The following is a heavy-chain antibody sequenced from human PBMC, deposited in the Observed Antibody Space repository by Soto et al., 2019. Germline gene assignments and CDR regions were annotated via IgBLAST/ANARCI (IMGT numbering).Heavy chain of an antibody. CDR3: ARELRGYSYGHKPYPFDY. V-gene: IGHV3-23*01. CDR1: GFTFSSYA. CDR2: ISGSGGST. D-gene: IGHD5-18*01. Sequence: GGSLRLSCAASGFTFSSYAMSWVRQAPGKGLEWVSAISGSGGSTYYADSVKGRFTISRDNSKNTLYLQMNSLRAEDTAVYYCARELRGYSYGHKPYPFDYWGQGTLVTVSS. J-gene: IGHJ4*02.